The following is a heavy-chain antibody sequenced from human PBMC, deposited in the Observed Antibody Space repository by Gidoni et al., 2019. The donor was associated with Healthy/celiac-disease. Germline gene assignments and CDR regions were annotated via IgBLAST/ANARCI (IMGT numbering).Heavy chain of an antibody. CDR2: GSTI. CDR3: ARGTDLVCPFDY. D-gene: IGHD2-8*02. Sequence: GSTIYYADSVKGRFTISRDNAKNSLYLQMNSLRAEDTAVYYCARGTDLVCPFDYWGQGTLVTVSS. V-gene: IGHV3-11*01. J-gene: IGHJ4*02.